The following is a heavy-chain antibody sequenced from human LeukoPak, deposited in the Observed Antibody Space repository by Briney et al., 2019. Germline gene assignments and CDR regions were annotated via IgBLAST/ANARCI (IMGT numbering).Heavy chain of an antibody. D-gene: IGHD6-13*01. Sequence: PSETLSLTCTVSGGSISGSRYYWGWIRQPPGKGLEWIGSMYYSGGTYYNPSLKSRVTILVDTSKNQFSLKMRSVTAADTAVYYCARHDKKSAADGTGFDYWGRGTLVAVSS. CDR1: GGSISGSRYY. J-gene: IGHJ4*02. CDR3: ARHDKKSAADGTGFDY. V-gene: IGHV4-39*01. CDR2: MYYSGGT.